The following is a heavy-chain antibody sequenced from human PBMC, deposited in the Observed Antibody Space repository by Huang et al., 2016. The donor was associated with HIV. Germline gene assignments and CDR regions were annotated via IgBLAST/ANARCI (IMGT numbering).Heavy chain of an antibody. Sequence: EVQLVESGGGLVQPGVSLRLSCAASGFSIGSYWMHWVRQAPGKGPVWFSGSNSDGSSTSYADSVKGRFTISRDNAKNKLYLQMNSLRAEDTTVYYCARDPRIQSWLNFFDYWGQGTLVSVSS. D-gene: IGHD3-22*01. CDR1: GFSIGSYW. V-gene: IGHV3-74*01. CDR2: SNSDGSST. CDR3: ARDPRIQSWLNFFDY. J-gene: IGHJ4*02.